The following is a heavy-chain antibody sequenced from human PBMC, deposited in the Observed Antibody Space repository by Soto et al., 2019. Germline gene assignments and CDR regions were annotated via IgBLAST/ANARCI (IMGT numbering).Heavy chain of an antibody. V-gene: IGHV3-48*02. CDR3: ARQLYTVVTPQGY. Sequence: GGAQRLSCAPAGFTFSNFRMNCIRQAPGKRLVWVSHIDGTGTAMSYVDSVKGRFTISRDNAKNSLYLEVTSLRDEDTAVYYCARQLYTVVTPQGYWGRGTLVTVS. J-gene: IGHJ4*02. D-gene: IGHD2-21*02. CDR2: IDGTGTAM. CDR1: GFTFSNFR.